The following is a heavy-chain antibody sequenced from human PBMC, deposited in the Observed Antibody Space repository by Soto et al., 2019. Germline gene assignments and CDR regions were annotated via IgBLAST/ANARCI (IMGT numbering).Heavy chain of an antibody. CDR3: ARWSAWLPRNLFDS. J-gene: IGHJ5*01. CDR2: IYYSGST. D-gene: IGHD5-12*01. V-gene: IGHV4-59*01. CDR1: GGSISSYY. Sequence: SETLSLTCTVSGGSISSYYWSWIRQPPGKGLEWIGYIYYSGSTNYNPSLKSRVTISVDTSKNQFSLKLSSVTAADTAVYYCARWSAWLPRNLFDSWGQGSLVTGSS.